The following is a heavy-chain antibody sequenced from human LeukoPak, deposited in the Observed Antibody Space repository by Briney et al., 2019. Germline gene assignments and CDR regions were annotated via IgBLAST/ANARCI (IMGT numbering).Heavy chain of an antibody. J-gene: IGHJ4*02. CDR2: LSVIGANP. V-gene: IGHV3-23*01. D-gene: IGHD6-19*01. Sequence: GGALRLSCAASGFTFRTNDMSWVRQAPGTRLEWVSILSVIGANPNYADSVKGRFTRSRDNSRNTPCLRTEGLGAEDTAVYYCAKGGWLEYWGQGTLVTVSS. CDR3: AKGGWLEY. CDR1: GFTFRTND.